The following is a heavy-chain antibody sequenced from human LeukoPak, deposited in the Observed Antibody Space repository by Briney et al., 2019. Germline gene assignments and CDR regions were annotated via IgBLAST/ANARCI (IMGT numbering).Heavy chain of an antibody. CDR3: ALSPTYSSGWSYYYGMDV. CDR2: IYSGGST. D-gene: IGHD6-19*01. CDR1: GFTDSSNY. Sequence: GGSLRLSCAASGFTDSSNYMSWVRQAPGKGLEWVSVIYSGGSTYYADSVKGRFTISRDNSKNTLYLQMNSLRAEDTAVYYCALSPTYSSGWSYYYGMDVWGQGTTVTVSS. V-gene: IGHV3-53*01. J-gene: IGHJ6*02.